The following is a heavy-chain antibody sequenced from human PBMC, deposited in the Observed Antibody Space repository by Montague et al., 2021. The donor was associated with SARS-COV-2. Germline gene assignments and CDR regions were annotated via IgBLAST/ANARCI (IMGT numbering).Heavy chain of an antibody. J-gene: IGHJ6*02. Sequence: TLSLTCAVSGGSISSGGYCWSWIRQPPGKGLEWIGYLCHSGSTYYNPSLKSRVTISVDMSKNQFSLKVSSVTAADTAVYYCARWASIGCGMDVWGQGTTVTVSS. CDR1: GGSISSGGYC. V-gene: IGHV4-30-2*01. D-gene: IGHD1-26*01. CDR3: ARWASIGCGMDV. CDR2: LCHSGST.